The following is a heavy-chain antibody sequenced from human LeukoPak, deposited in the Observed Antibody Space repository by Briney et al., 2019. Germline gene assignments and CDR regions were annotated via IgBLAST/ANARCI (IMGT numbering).Heavy chain of an antibody. D-gene: IGHD3-3*01. J-gene: IGHJ4*02. CDR3: ASAPTYDFWSGYPYYFDY. CDR2: MNPNSGNT. Sequence: GASVNVSCKASGYTFTSYDINWVRQATGQGLEWMGWMNPNSGNTGYAQNFQGRVTISRNTSISTAYMELSSLRSEDTAVYYCASAPTYDFWSGYPYYFDYWGQGTLVTVSS. CDR1: GYTFTSYD. V-gene: IGHV1-8*03.